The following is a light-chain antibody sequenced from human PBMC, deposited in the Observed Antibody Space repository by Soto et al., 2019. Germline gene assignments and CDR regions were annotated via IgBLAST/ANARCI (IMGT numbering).Light chain of an antibody. CDR2: AAS. CDR3: QQLTDWPPQWT. Sequence: DIQMTQSPSSLSASVGDRVTFTCRASQGISNYLAWYQQKPGKVPKLLIYAASTLQSGVPSRFSGSGSGTDFTLTISSLQPEDVATYYCQQLTDWPPQWTFGQGTKVEIK. CDR1: QGISNY. J-gene: IGKJ1*01. V-gene: IGKV1-27*01.